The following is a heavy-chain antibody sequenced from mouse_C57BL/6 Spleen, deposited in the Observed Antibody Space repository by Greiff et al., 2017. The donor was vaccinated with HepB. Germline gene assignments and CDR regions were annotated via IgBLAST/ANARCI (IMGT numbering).Heavy chain of an antibody. CDR3: AKVHGNGYYYAMDY. V-gene: IGHV1-52*01. Sequence: VQLQQPGAELVRPGSSVKLSCKASGYTFTSYWMHWVKQRPIQGLEWIGNIDPSDSETHYNQKFKDKATLTVDKSSSTAYMQLSSLTSEDSAVYYCAKVHGNGYYYAMDYWGQGTSVTVSS. CDR1: GYTFTSYW. J-gene: IGHJ4*01. CDR2: IDPSDSET. D-gene: IGHD2-1*01.